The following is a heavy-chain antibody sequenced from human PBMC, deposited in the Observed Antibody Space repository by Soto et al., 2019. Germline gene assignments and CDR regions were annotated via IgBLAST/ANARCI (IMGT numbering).Heavy chain of an antibody. J-gene: IGHJ4*02. V-gene: IGHV4-39*01. D-gene: IGHD2-8*01. Sequence: SDTLSLSCSVSGDSITTNGYYWGWIRQPPGKGLQWIGNVYSTGSTFSHPSLTSRVFISVDTSKNKFSLRLTSVTAADTAVYYCARSHYTYGLLIDYWGPGIMVTVSS. CDR1: GDSITTNGYY. CDR2: VYSTGST. CDR3: ARSHYTYGLLIDY.